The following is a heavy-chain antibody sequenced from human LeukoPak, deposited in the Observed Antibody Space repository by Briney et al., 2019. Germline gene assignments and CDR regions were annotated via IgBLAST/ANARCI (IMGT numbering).Heavy chain of an antibody. CDR3: AKDQAIFGVVLS. J-gene: IGHJ4*02. CDR2: ISGRGGSK. CDR1: GFTFSSYA. Sequence: GGSLRLSCAASGFTFSSYAMSWVRQAPGKGVEWVPAISGRGGSKYYADSVKGRFTISRDNSKNTLYLQMNSLRAEDTAVYYCAKDQAIFGVVLSWGQGTLVTVSS. D-gene: IGHD3-3*01. V-gene: IGHV3-23*01.